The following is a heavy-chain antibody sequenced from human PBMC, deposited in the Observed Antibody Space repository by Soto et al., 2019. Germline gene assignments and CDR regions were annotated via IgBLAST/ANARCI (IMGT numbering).Heavy chain of an antibody. V-gene: IGHV3-30*18. CDR3: TKRRNVLRFLEWSSGMEV. CDR2: ISDDGSNK. Sequence: PGGSLRLSCAASGFTFSNYGMHWGRQAPGKGLEWVAFISDDGSNKYYADSMKGRFTMSRDNSKSTLYLQMNSLRVEDTAVYYCTKRRNVLRFLEWSSGMEVWGQGTTVTVSS. CDR1: GFTFSNYG. D-gene: IGHD3-3*01. J-gene: IGHJ6*02.